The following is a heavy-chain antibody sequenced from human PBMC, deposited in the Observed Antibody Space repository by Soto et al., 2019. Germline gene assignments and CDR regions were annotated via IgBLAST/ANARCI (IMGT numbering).Heavy chain of an antibody. CDR3: ARIGGSGDSSSWYYYYYYMDV. CDR2: MNPNSGNT. D-gene: IGHD6-13*01. Sequence: ASVKVSCKASGYTFTSYDINWVRQATGQGLEWMGWMNPNSGNTGYAQKFQGRVTMTRNTSISTAYMELSSLRSEDTAAYYCARIGGSGDSSSWYYYYYYMDVWGKGTTVTVSS. J-gene: IGHJ6*03. CDR1: GYTFTSYD. V-gene: IGHV1-8*02.